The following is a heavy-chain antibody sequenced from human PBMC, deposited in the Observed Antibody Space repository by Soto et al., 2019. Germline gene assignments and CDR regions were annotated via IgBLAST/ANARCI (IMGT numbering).Heavy chain of an antibody. J-gene: IGHJ4*02. Sequence: ASVKVSCKASGYTFTSYYMHWVRQAPGQGLEWMGIINPSGGSTSYAQKFQGRVTMTRGTSTSTVYMELSSLRSEDTAVYYCARAVGGYCSGGSCRPLVYFDYWGQGTLVTVSS. CDR1: GYTFTSYY. D-gene: IGHD2-15*01. CDR3: ARAVGGYCSGGSCRPLVYFDY. CDR2: INPSGGST. V-gene: IGHV1-46*03.